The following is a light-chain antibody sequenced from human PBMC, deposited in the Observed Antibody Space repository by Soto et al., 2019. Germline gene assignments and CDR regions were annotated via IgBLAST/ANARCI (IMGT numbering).Light chain of an antibody. CDR3: QHYNSYSVT. CDR2: DAS. J-gene: IGKJ1*01. V-gene: IGKV1-5*01. CDR1: QSISSW. Sequence: DIQMTQSPSTLTASLGDRATITCRASQSISSWLAWYQQKPGKAPKLLIYDASSLESGIPSRFSGSGSGTEFALTISSLQSDDFAAYYCQHYNSYSVTFGQGTKVEIK.